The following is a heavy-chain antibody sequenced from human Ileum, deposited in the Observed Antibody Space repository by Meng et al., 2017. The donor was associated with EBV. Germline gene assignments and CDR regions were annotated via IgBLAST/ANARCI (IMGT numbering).Heavy chain of an antibody. CDR3: ARHHHSPTFDY. CDR1: GGSISSSSYY. Sequence: LELQGAGPGLGKPAETLSFTCTVSGGSISSSSYYWAWIRQPPGEGLEWIGSVVYSGTTYYTSSLKSRVSISVDTSKNQFSLKLSSVTAADTAVYYCARHHHSPTFDYWGQGTLVTVSS. V-gene: IGHV4-39*01. D-gene: IGHD1-14*01. J-gene: IGHJ4*02. CDR2: VVYSGTT.